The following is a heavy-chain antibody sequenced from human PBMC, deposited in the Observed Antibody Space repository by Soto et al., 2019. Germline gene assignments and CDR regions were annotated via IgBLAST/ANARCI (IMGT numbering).Heavy chain of an antibody. CDR3: AKAPKWLLLGYFQH. CDR2: ISGSGGST. Sequence: GGSLRLSCAASGFTFSSYAMGWVRQAPGKGLEWVSAISGSGGSTYYADSVKGRFTISRDNSKNTLYLQMNSLRAEDTAVYYCAKAPKWLLLGYFQHWGQGTLVTVSS. D-gene: IGHD3-22*01. J-gene: IGHJ1*01. V-gene: IGHV3-23*01. CDR1: GFTFSSYA.